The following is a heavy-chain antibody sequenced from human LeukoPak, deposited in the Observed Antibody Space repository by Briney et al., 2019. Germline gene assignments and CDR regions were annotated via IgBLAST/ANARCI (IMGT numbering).Heavy chain of an antibody. CDR2: IRYDGSNK. CDR3: AKERDTSMVTIDY. V-gene: IGHV3-30*02. J-gene: IGHJ4*02. D-gene: IGHD5-18*01. Sequence: GGSLRLSCAASGFTFSSYGMHWVRQAPGKGLEWVAFIRYDGSNKYYADSVKGRFTISRDNSKNTLYLQMNSLRAEDTAVYYCAKERDTSMVTIDYWGQGTLVTVSS. CDR1: GFTFSSYG.